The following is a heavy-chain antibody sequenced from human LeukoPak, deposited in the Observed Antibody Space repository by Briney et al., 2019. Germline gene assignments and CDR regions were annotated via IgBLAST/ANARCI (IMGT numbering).Heavy chain of an antibody. V-gene: IGHV4-34*01. CDR2: INHSGST. CDR3: ARGRTNLLRFLEWLLYFDY. D-gene: IGHD3-3*01. Sequence: PSETLSLTCAVYGGSFSGYYWSWIRQPPGKGLEGSGEINHSGSTNYNPSLKRRVTISVDTSKNQFPLKLSSVTAADTAVYYCARGRTNLLRFLEWLLYFDYWGQGTLVTVSS. CDR1: GGSFSGYY. J-gene: IGHJ4*02.